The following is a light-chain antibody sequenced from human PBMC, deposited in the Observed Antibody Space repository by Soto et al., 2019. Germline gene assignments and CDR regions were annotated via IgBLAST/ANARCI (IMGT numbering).Light chain of an antibody. V-gene: IGLV2-14*01. Sequence: QSVLTQAASVSGSPGQSSSISCTGTTSDVGGYNYVSWHQQHPGEAPKLMIYDVSNRPSGVSNRFSGSKSGNTASLTISGLQAEDEADYYCSSYTSSSTLGVFGTGTKVTVL. CDR1: TSDVGGYNY. CDR3: SSYTSSSTLGV. CDR2: DVS. J-gene: IGLJ1*01.